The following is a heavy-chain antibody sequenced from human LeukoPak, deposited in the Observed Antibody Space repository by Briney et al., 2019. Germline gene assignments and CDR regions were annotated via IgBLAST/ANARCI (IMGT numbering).Heavy chain of an antibody. Sequence: AASVKVSCKASGGTFSSYAISLVRRAPGQGLEWMGRIIPILGIANYAQKFQGRVTITADKSTSTAYMELSSLRSEDTAVYYCAREVVPNYFDYWGQGTLVTVSS. CDR2: IIPILGIA. V-gene: IGHV1-69*04. CDR1: GGTFSSYA. J-gene: IGHJ4*02. CDR3: AREVVPNYFDY.